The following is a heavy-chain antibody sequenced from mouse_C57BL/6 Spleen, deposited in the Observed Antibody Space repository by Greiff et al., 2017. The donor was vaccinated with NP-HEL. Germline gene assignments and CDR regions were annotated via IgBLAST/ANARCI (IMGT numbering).Heavy chain of an antibody. CDR3: ARGSYDYEGYFDV. D-gene: IGHD2-4*01. J-gene: IGHJ1*03. CDR1: GYSITSGYY. Sequence: EVKVEESGPGLVKPSQSLSLTCSVTGYSITSGYYWNWIRQFPGNKLEWMGYISYDGSNNYNPSLKNRISITRDTSKNQFFLKLNSVTTEDTATYYCARGSYDYEGYFDVWGTGTTVTVSS. CDR2: ISYDGSN. V-gene: IGHV3-6*01.